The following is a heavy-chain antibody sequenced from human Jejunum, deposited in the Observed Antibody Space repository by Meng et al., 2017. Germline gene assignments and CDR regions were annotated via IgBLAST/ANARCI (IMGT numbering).Heavy chain of an antibody. D-gene: IGHD3-9*01. Sequence: GESLKISCAASGFNLGSYWMSWVRQAAGKGLEWVANIREDGSAKYYADSVKGRFSISRDNAKNSLYLQMNSLRADDTAAYYCVRDPGTVTGYRYYYYGMDVWGQGTTVTVSS. CDR2: IREDGSAK. CDR3: VRDPGTVTGYRYYYYGMDV. CDR1: GFNLGSYW. V-gene: IGHV3-7*01. J-gene: IGHJ6*02.